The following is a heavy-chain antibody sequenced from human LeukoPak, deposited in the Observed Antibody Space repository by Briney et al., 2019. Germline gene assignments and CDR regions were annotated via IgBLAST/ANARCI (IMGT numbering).Heavy chain of an antibody. J-gene: IGHJ4*02. Sequence: SETLSLTCTVSGGSISNYYWSWIRQPPGKGLEWIGYIYYSGSTNYSPSLKSRVTISVDTSKNQFSLKLSSVTAADTAVYYCARGGWAPYYWGQGTLVTVSS. CDR3: ARGGWAPYY. D-gene: IGHD1-26*01. CDR2: IYYSGST. V-gene: IGHV4-59*12. CDR1: GGSISNYY.